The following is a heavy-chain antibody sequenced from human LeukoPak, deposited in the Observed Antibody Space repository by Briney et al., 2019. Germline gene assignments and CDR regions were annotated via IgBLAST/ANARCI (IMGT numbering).Heavy chain of an antibody. Sequence: PGGSLRLSCTASGFTFSNYWIHWVRHAPGKGLVWVSRINSDGSSTSYADSVRGRFTISRDNAKNTLYLQMNSLRAEDTAVYYCARDWYNNSDAFDLWGQGTMVTVSS. CDR1: GFTFSNYW. V-gene: IGHV3-74*01. J-gene: IGHJ3*01. CDR2: INSDGSST. CDR3: ARDWYNNSDAFDL. D-gene: IGHD4-11*01.